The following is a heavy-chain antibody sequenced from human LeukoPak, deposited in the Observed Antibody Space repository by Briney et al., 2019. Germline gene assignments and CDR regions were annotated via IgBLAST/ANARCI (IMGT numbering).Heavy chain of an antibody. Sequence: GGSLRLSCAASGFTFSCYALHWVRQAPGKGLEWVAIISYDGSNKYYADSVKGRFTISRDNSKNTLYLQMNSLRAEDTAVYYCAKELSTVRDYWGQGTLVTVSS. D-gene: IGHD3-10*01. CDR2: ISYDGSNK. CDR1: GFTFSCYA. CDR3: AKELSTVRDY. J-gene: IGHJ4*02. V-gene: IGHV3-30-3*01.